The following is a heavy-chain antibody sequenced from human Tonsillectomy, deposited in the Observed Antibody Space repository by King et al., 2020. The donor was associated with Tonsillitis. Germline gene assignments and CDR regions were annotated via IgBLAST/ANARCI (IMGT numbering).Heavy chain of an antibody. CDR2: INPNSGGT. CDR3: ARGGGGFAY. CDR1: GYTFTGYY. V-gene: IGHV1-2*02. Sequence: VQLVESGAEVKKPGASVKVSCKASGYTFTGYYIHWVRQAPGPGLEWMGWINPNSGGTNYAQKFQGRVTMTRDTSVTTAYMDLGRLRTDDTAVYYCARGGGGFAYWGQGTLVTASS. J-gene: IGHJ4*02. D-gene: IGHD3-10*01.